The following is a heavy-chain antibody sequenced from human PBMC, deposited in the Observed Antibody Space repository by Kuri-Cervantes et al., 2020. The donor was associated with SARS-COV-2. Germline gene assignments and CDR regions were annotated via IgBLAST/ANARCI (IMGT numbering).Heavy chain of an antibody. J-gene: IGHJ6*02. D-gene: IGHD1-26*01. CDR2: ISSSSSTI. CDR1: AWTSVSYS. CDR3: ARGNIGGKRIYYYYYGMDV. V-gene: IGHV3-48*02. Sequence: GESLEIPCSACAWTSVSYSMNWVRQAPGKGLEWVSYISSSSSTIYYADSVKGRFTISRDNAKNSLYLQMNSLRDEDTAVYYCARGNIGGKRIYYYYYGMDVLGQGPTVTVSS.